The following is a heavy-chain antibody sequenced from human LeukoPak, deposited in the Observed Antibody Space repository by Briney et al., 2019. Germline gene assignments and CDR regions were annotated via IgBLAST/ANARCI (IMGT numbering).Heavy chain of an antibody. D-gene: IGHD3-3*01. CDR1: GFTFSNAW. CDR3: TTQYYDFWSGPVPLDY. CDR2: IKSKTDGGTT. V-gene: IGHV3-15*01. Sequence: GGSLRLSCAASGFTFSNAWMSWVRQAPGKGLEWVGRIKSKTDGGTTDYAAPVKGRLTISRDDSKNTLYLQMNSLKTEDTAVYYCTTQYYDFWSGPVPLDYWGQGTLVTVSS. J-gene: IGHJ4*02.